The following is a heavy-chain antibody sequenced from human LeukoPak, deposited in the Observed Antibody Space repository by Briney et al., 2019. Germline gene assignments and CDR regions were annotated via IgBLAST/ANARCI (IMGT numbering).Heavy chain of an antibody. CDR2: INPSGGST. D-gene: IGHD1-1*01. V-gene: IGHV1-46*01. CDR3: ARETITTTVNYFDY. CDR1: GYTFISQY. J-gene: IGHJ4*02. Sequence: SVKVSCKASGYTFISQYIHWMRQAPGPGLEWMGIINPSGGSTNYAQKFQGRLTMTRDTSTTTVYMELSSLRSEDTAVYYCARETITTTVNYFDYWSQGTLVTVSS.